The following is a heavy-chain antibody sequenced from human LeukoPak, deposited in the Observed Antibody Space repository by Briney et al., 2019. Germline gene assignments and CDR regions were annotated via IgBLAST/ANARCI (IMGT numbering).Heavy chain of an antibody. CDR3: ARQFAHLTSSSPRPFDY. J-gene: IGHJ4*02. CDR2: TYPGDSDT. CDR1: GYSFTSYW. V-gene: IGHV5-51*01. Sequence: GESLKISCKGSGYSFTSYWIGWVRQMPGKGLEWMGITYPGDSDTRYSPSFQGQVTISADKSISTAYLQWSSLKASDTAMYYCARQFAHLTSSSPRPFDYWGQGTLVTVSS. D-gene: IGHD6-6*01.